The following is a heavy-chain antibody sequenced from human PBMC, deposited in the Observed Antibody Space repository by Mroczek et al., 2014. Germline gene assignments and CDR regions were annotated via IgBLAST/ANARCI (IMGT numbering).Heavy chain of an antibody. V-gene: IGHV1-2*02. CDR1: GYTFTDYY. J-gene: IGHJ5*02. CDR2: INPKSGGS. D-gene: IGHD1-1*01. CDR3: ARAAVTTYNLLSYWFDP. Sequence: SGAEVKKPGDSMKVSCKASGYTFTDYYIHWVRQAPGQRLEWMGWINPKSGGSLSAREFQNRVTMSTDTSIDTTYLELNRLTSDDTAMYYCARAAVTTYNLLSYWFDPWGQGTLVTVSS.